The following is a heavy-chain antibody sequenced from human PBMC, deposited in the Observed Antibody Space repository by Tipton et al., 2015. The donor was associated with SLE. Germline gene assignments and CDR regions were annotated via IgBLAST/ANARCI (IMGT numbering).Heavy chain of an antibody. CDR2: IYSGGSST. J-gene: IGHJ4*02. CDR1: GFTFSSYA. D-gene: IGHD5-18*01. Sequence: GSLRLSFAASGFTFSSYAMSWVRQAPGKGLEWVSVIYSGGSSTYYADSVKGRFTISRDNSKNTLYLQMNSLRAEDTAVYYCAHDGGRGYSYGYGYWGQGTLVTVSS. CDR3: AHDGGRGYSYGYGY. V-gene: IGHV3-23*03.